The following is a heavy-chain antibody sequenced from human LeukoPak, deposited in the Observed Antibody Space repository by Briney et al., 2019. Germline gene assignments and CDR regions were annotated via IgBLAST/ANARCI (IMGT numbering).Heavy chain of an antibody. CDR2: ISGSGGST. CDR3: ARDAAHYDILTGHDY. J-gene: IGHJ4*02. V-gene: IGHV3-23*01. D-gene: IGHD3-9*01. Sequence: GGSLRLSCAASGFTFSSYAMSWVRQAPGKGLEWVSAISGSGGSTYYADSVKGRFTISRDNAKNSLYLQMNSLRAEDTAVYYCARDAAHYDILTGHDYWGQGTLVTVSS. CDR1: GFTFSSYA.